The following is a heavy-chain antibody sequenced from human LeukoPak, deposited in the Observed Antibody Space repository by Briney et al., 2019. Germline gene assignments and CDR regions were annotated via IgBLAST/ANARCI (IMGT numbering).Heavy chain of an antibody. D-gene: IGHD3-10*01. V-gene: IGHV4-4*07. CDR1: GGSISSYC. J-gene: IGHJ5*02. CDR2: IYTSGST. Sequence: SETLSLTCTVSGGSISSYCWSWIRQPAGKGLEWIGRIYTSGSTNYNPSLKGRVTMSVDTSKNQFSLKLSSVTAADTAVYYCARARSYGSGSNWFDPWGQGTLVTVSS. CDR3: ARARSYGSGSNWFDP.